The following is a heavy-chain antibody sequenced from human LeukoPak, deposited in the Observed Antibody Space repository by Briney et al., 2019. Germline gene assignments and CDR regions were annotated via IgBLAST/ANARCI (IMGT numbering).Heavy chain of an antibody. CDR2: ISTTGDST. CDR3: ANDLPGLDWFGN. CDR1: GLTFNNHA. V-gene: IGHV3-23*01. D-gene: IGHD3-10*01. Sequence: AGGSLRLSCAASGLTFNNHAMSWVRQAPGKGLGWVSSISTTGDSTYYADAAKGRFTISRDNSKNTLFLQMNSLRDEDTAVYYCANDLPGLDWFGNWGQGILVTVSS. J-gene: IGHJ4*02.